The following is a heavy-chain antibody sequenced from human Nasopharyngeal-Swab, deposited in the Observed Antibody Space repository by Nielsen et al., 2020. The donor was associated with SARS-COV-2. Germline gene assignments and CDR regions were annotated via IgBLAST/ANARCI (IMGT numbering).Heavy chain of an antibody. V-gene: IGHV1-3*01. CDR1: GYTFTSYD. CDR2: INPGNGNT. Sequence: ASVKVSCKASGYTFTSYDINWVRQAPGQRLEWMAWINPGNGNTKYSQKFQGRVTITRDTSASTAYMELSSLRSEDTAVYFCARDANYDSTLLDPFDIWGQGTVVTVSS. D-gene: IGHD3-22*01. CDR3: ARDANYDSTLLDPFDI. J-gene: IGHJ3*02.